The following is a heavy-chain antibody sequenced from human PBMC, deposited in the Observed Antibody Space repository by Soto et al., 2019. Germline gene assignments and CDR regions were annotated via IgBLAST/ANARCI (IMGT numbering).Heavy chain of an antibody. D-gene: IGHD5-18*01. CDR1: GFTFSSYA. CDR2: ISGSGGST. Sequence: PGGSLRLSCAASGFTFSSYAMSWVRQAPGKGLEWVSDISGSGGSTYYADSVKGRVTISRDNSKNTLYLQMNSLRAEDTAVYYCAKGSGYSYGYTLWFDPWGQGTLVTVSS. V-gene: IGHV3-23*01. J-gene: IGHJ5*02. CDR3: AKGSGYSYGYTLWFDP.